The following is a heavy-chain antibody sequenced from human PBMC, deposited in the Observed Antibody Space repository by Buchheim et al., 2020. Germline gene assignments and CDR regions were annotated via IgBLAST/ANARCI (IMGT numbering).Heavy chain of an antibody. CDR1: GYNFANLW. V-gene: IGHV5-51*03. D-gene: IGHD2-15*01. Sequence: EVQLVQSGAEVKKAGESLKISCKGSGYNFANLWIAWVRQVPGKGLEWMGIIYPDDSDTRYSPSFEGQVTISADKCISTAYFQWGSLRASDSAIYYCARPFCSDGNCPSYFDYWGQGT. J-gene: IGHJ4*01. CDR2: IYPDDSDT. CDR3: ARPFCSDGNCPSYFDY.